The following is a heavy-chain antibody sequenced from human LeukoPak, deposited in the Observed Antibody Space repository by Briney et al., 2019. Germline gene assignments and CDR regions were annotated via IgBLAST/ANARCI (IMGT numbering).Heavy chain of an antibody. CDR3: ARELGSGDYYRDAFDV. CDR1: GFSFYNYE. V-gene: IGHV3-48*03. J-gene: IGHJ3*01. Sequence: GGSLRLSCAASGFSFYNYEMNWVRQAPGKGLEWVSYISGDGYTMYYADSVQGRFTISRDRVNNSLYLQMNNLRAEDTGVYYCARELGSGDYYRDAFDVWGQGTMVTVSS. CDR2: ISGDGYTM. D-gene: IGHD3-10*01.